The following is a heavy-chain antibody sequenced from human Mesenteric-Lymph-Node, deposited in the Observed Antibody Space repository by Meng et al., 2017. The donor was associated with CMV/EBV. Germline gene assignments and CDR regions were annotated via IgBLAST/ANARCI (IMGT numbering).Heavy chain of an antibody. V-gene: IGHV1-2*02. CDR1: GYTFTSYD. CDR3: ARVPTSY. J-gene: IGHJ4*02. D-gene: IGHD2-2*01. CDR2: IDPNTGGT. Sequence: ASVKVSCKASGYTFTSYDINWVRQATGQGLEWMGWIDPNTGGTNYAQKFQGRVTMTRDTSISTAYMDLSRLTSDDTAVYYCARVPTSYWGQGTLVTVSS.